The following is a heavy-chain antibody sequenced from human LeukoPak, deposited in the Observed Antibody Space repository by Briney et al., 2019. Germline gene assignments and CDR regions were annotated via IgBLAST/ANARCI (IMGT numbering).Heavy chain of an antibody. CDR1: GFTVSSNY. CDR3: ARGNYYDSSVDY. Sequence: GGSLRLSCAASGFTVSSNYMSWVRQAPGKGLQWVSVTSRGGTTYYADSVKGRFTISRDNSKNTLYLQMNSLRAEDTAVYYCARGNYYDSSVDYWGQGILVTVSS. V-gene: IGHV3-53*01. J-gene: IGHJ4*02. D-gene: IGHD3-22*01. CDR2: TSRGGTT.